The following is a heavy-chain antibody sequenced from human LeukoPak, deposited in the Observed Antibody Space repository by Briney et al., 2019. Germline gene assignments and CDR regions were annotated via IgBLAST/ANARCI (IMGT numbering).Heavy chain of an antibody. CDR2: IYYSGST. J-gene: IGHJ4*02. CDR3: ARVTYYGSGTIYFDY. V-gene: IGHV4-59*01. CDR1: GGSISSYY. D-gene: IGHD3-10*01. Sequence: SETLSLTCTASGGSISSYYWSWIRQPPGKGLEWIGDIYYSGSTNYTPSLKSRVTISVDTSKNQFSLKLSSVTAADTAVYYCARVTYYGSGTIYFDYWGQGTLVTVSS.